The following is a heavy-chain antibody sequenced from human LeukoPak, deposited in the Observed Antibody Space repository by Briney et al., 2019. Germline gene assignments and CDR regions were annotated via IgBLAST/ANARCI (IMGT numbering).Heavy chain of an antibody. CDR2: ITTSSTYI. Sequence: KPGGSLRLSCAASGFSFSTYNMNWVRRAPGKGLEWVSSITTSSTYIYYADSVKGRFTISRDNAKNSLYLQMNSLRAEDTAVYYCARDPYSGSYGDYYYYYMDVWGKGTTVTISS. J-gene: IGHJ6*03. CDR3: ARDPYSGSYGDYYYYYMDV. D-gene: IGHD1-26*01. CDR1: GFSFSTYN. V-gene: IGHV3-21*01.